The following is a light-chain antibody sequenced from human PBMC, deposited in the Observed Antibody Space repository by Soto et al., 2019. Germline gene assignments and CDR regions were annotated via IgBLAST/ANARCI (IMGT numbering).Light chain of an antibody. J-gene: IGLJ2*01. Sequence: QSVLTQSSSASGSPGQSVTISCTGTSSDVGGYNFVSWYQQHPGKAPKLMIYEVSKRLSGVPDRFSGSKSGNTASLTVSGLQDEDEADYYCSSYAGSNNLLFGGGTKLTVL. CDR3: SSYAGSNNLL. CDR1: SSDVGGYNF. CDR2: EVS. V-gene: IGLV2-8*01.